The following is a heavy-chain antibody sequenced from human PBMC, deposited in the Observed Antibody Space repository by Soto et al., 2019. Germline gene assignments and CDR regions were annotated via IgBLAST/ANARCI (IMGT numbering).Heavy chain of an antibody. CDR2: IHYSGTT. CDR3: ADGEASRRNPAPYYLDF. J-gene: IGHJ4*02. V-gene: IGHV4-59*01. Sequence: SETLSLTCTVSGGSMRNYFWTWIRQPPGKGLEWIGYIHYSGTTSFFPSYNPSLRSRVTISEDTSKNQFSLKLLSVTTADTAVYSCADGEASRRNPAPYYLDFWGQGTLVTVSS. CDR1: GGSMRNYF. D-gene: IGHD2-2*01.